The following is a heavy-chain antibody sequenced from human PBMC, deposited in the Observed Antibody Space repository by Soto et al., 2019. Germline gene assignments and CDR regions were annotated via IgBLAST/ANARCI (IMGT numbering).Heavy chain of an antibody. CDR2: IYYSGST. CDR1: GGSISSGGYY. V-gene: IGHV4-31*03. J-gene: IGHJ6*02. CDR3: ARGITVFGVVNYYYYGMDV. Sequence: PSETLSLTCTVSGGSISSGGYYWSWIRQHPGNGLEWIGYIYYSGSTYYNPSLKSRVSISVDTSKNQFSLKLSSVTAADTAVYYCARGITVFGVVNYYYYGMDVWGQGTTVTVSS. D-gene: IGHD3-3*01.